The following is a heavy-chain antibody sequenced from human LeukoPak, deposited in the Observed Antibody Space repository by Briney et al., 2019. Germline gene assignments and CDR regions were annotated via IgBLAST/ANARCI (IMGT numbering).Heavy chain of an antibody. CDR2: IYYSGST. V-gene: IGHV4-39*01. CDR3: VGSGFDFWSGYYP. D-gene: IGHD3-3*01. Sequence: SETLSLTCTVSGGSISSSSYYWGWIRQPPGKGLEWIGSIYYSGSTYYNPSLKSRVTISVDTSKNQLSLKLSSVTAADTAVYYCVGSGFDFWSGYYPWGQGTLVTVSS. CDR1: GGSISSSSYY. J-gene: IGHJ5*02.